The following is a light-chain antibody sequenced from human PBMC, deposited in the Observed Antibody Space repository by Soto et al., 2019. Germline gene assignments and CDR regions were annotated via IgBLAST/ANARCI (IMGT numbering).Light chain of an antibody. CDR1: SSDVGGYNY. V-gene: IGLV2-8*01. CDR2: EVT. Sequence: QSALTQPPSASGSPGQSVTISCTGTSSDVGGYNYLSWYQHRPGKAPQLIIYEVTKRPPGVPNRFFGSKSGNTASLTVSGLQAEDEADYFCMSYAGMYTYVFGTGTKVTVL. J-gene: IGLJ1*01. CDR3: MSYAGMYTYV.